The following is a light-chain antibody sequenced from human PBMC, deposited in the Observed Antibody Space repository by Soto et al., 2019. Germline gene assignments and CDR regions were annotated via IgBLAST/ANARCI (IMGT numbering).Light chain of an antibody. CDR3: QQYVSSPWA. CDR1: QSVSSN. CDR2: GAS. V-gene: IGKV3-15*01. Sequence: EIVMTQSPATLSVSPGERATLSCRASQSVSSNLAWYQQKPGQAPRLLIYGASTRATGIPARFSGTGSETDFTLTISGLQSEDSAVYYCQQYVSSPWAFGQGTKVDIK. J-gene: IGKJ1*01.